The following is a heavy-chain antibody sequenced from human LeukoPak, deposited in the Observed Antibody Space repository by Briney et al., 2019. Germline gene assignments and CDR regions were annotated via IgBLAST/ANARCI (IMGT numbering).Heavy chain of an antibody. CDR3: ARVRESSCSNGVCYAY. V-gene: IGHV1-2*02. CDR1: GYSFTVYY. J-gene: IGHJ4*02. CDR2: INPNSGGT. Sequence: ASVKVSFKVSGYSFTVYYMHWVRQAPGEGLEWMGRINPNSGGTNYAQKFQGRVTMTGDTSISTAYMELSRLRSDDTAVYYCARVRESSCSNGVCYAYWGQGTLVTVSS. D-gene: IGHD2-8*01.